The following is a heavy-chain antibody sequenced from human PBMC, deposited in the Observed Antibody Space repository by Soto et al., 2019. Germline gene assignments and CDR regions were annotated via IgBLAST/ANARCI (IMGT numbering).Heavy chain of an antibody. J-gene: IGHJ4*02. Sequence: SETLSLTCTVSGGSISSSSSYWGWIRQPPGKGLEWVGSIYYLGNTYYNPSLGSRVTISVDTSKNQFSLKLSSVTAADTAVYYCARKTIFGVVIIDYWGQGTLVTVSS. V-gene: IGHV4-39*01. CDR3: ARKTIFGVVIIDY. D-gene: IGHD3-3*01. CDR2: IYYLGNT. CDR1: GGSISSSSSY.